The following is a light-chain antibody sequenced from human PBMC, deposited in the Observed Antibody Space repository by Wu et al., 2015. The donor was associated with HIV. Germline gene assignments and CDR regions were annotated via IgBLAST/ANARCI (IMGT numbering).Light chain of an antibody. CDR1: QSIDSD. J-gene: IGKJ1*01. CDR2: DAS. CDR3: QQFNNWPPWT. Sequence: EIVLTQSPATLSFSPGERATLSCRASQSIDSDLGWYQQRPGQAPRLLIYDASTRAPGTPARFSGSGSGTEFTLTISSMQSEDFAVYYCQQFNNWPPWTFGQGTKVEIQ. V-gene: IGKV3-15*01.